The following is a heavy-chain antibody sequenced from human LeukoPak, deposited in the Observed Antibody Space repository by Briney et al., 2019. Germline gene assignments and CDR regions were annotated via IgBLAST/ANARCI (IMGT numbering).Heavy chain of an antibody. CDR1: GYTFTGYY. CDR2: INPNSGGT. J-gene: IGHJ6*02. Sequence: ASVKVSCKASGYTFTGYYMHWVRQAPGQGLEWMGWINPNSGGTNYAQKFQGWVTMTRDTSISTAYMELSRLRSDDTAVYYCAREGGIAVAEADRISYYYYGMDVWGQGTTVTVSS. V-gene: IGHV1-2*04. D-gene: IGHD6-19*01. CDR3: AREGGIAVAEADRISYYYYGMDV.